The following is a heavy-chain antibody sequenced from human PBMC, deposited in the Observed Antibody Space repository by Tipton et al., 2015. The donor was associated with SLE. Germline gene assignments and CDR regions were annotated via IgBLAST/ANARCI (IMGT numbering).Heavy chain of an antibody. D-gene: IGHD1-26*01. CDR1: GGSTSSGIYF. Sequence: TLSLTCTVSGGSTSSGIYFWGWIRQTPGKGLEWIGSMYYSGAAYYNPSLKSRVTISVATSKNQFSLKLSSVTAADTAVYYCAREPIGNSGTYWDYYYLFYMDVWGKGTTVTVSS. V-gene: IGHV4-39*07. CDR3: AREPIGNSGTYWDYYYLFYMDV. J-gene: IGHJ6*03. CDR2: MYYSGAA.